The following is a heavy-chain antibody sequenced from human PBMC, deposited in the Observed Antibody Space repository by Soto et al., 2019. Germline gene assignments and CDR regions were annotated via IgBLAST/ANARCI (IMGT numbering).Heavy chain of an antibody. CDR3: AREYCTATSCYGVDY. J-gene: IGHJ4*02. D-gene: IGHD2-2*01. Sequence: ASVKVSCKAPGDTFNTFGISWVRPAPGQGLEWMGWISGYNGDTKYAQKFQGRVMMTADTSTTTAYMELGSLNSDDTALYYCAREYCTATSCYGVDYWGQGTLVTVSS. V-gene: IGHV1-18*01. CDR2: ISGYNGDT. CDR1: GDTFNTFG.